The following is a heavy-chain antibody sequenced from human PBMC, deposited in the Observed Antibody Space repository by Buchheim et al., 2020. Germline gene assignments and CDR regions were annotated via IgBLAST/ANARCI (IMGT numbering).Heavy chain of an antibody. V-gene: IGHV3-30*03. J-gene: IGHJ4*02. D-gene: IGHD1-26*01. CDR3: ARDIYSFGTVGTIDY. Sequence: QVQLVESGGGVVQPGRSLRLSCAASGFSFSSYGMHWVRQAPGKGLEWLASISHDGSRQAYADSVRGRFTISRDTSKSTLDLQMNSLSIDDAAMYDCARDIYSFGTVGTIDYWGQGT. CDR2: ISHDGSRQ. CDR1: GFSFSSYG.